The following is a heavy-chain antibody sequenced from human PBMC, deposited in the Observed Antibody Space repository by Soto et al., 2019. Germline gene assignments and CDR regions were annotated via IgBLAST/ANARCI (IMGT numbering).Heavy chain of an antibody. CDR2: MHPGTGDT. D-gene: IGHD1-1*01. J-gene: IGHJ4*02. Sequence: QVQLVQSGAEVKKPGASVRVSCKPSGYSFTAYQIFWVRQATGQGLEWMGWMHPGTGDTDYAQNFQGRVTMSRNSSISAAYMELSSLTPADTADYYCARGRYINKGYDRCWYIGYWGQGTLVTVYS. V-gene: IGHV1-8*01. CDR1: GYSFTAYQ. CDR3: ARGRYINKGYDRCWYIGY.